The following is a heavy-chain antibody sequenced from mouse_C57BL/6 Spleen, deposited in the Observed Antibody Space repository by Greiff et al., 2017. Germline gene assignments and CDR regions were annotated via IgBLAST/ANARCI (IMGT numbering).Heavy chain of an antibody. J-gene: IGHJ2*01. CDR2: IDPSDSYT. Sequence: QVQLQQPGAELVMPGASVKLSCKASGYTFTSYWMHWVKQRPGQGLEWIGEIDPSDSYTNYNQKFKGKSTLTVDKSSSTAYMQLSSLTSEDSAVYYCARSDYGSSLYFDYWGQGTTLTVSS. CDR3: ARSDYGSSLYFDY. CDR1: GYTFTSYW. D-gene: IGHD1-1*01. V-gene: IGHV1-69*01.